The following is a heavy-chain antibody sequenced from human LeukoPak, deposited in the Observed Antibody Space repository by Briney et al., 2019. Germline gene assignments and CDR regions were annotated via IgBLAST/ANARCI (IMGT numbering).Heavy chain of an antibody. V-gene: IGHV3-7*04. Sequence: GGPLRLSCAASGVTFSSYWMSWVRQAAGKGLEWVANIKQDGSERYYVDSVKGRFTISRDNAKNSLYLQMNSLRAEDTAVYYCARGRVAAAGPYDAFDIWGQGTMVTVSS. CDR2: IKQDGSER. D-gene: IGHD6-13*01. CDR3: ARGRVAAAGPYDAFDI. CDR1: GVTFSSYW. J-gene: IGHJ3*02.